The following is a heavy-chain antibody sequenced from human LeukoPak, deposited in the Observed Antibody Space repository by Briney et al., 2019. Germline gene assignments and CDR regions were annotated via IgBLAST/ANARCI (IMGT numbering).Heavy chain of an antibody. CDR1: GFSFSGHW. D-gene: IGHD6-6*01. CDR3: ARGPNSNWSGLDF. J-gene: IGHJ4*02. CDR2: ISPTGSTT. Sequence: GGSLRLSCTASGFSFSGHWMHWARQLPGKGLVWVSRISPTGSTTSYADSVKGRFTVSRDNAKNTLYLQVNNLRAEGTAVYYCARGPNSNWSGLDFWGQGTLLTVSS. V-gene: IGHV3-74*01.